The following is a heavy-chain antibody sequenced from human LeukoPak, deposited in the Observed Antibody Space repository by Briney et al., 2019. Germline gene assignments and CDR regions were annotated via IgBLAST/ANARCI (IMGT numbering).Heavy chain of an antibody. Sequence: SVKVSCKASGYRFTSYGFTWVRRAPGQGLEWMGSVSAYDGSTNYAQEIRGRVTMTTNASKNTVYMELRSLRVDDTAVYYGARGGRDGMDVWGQGTTVTVSS. CDR1: GYRFTSYG. V-gene: IGHV1-18*04. CDR2: VSAYDGST. J-gene: IGHJ6*02. D-gene: IGHD3-10*01. CDR3: ARGGRDGMDV.